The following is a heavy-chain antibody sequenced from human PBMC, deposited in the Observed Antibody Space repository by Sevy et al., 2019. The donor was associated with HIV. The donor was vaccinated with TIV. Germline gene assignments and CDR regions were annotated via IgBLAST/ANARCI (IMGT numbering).Heavy chain of an antibody. CDR2: IYTSGST. Sequence: SETLSLTCTVSGGSISSYYWSWIRQPAGKGLEWIGRIYTSGSTNYNPSLKSRVTMSVDTSKNQFSLKLSSVTAADTAVYYCARDLIVGATTRSGWFDPSGQGTLVTVSS. V-gene: IGHV4-4*07. CDR3: ARDLIVGATTRSGWFDP. D-gene: IGHD1-26*01. J-gene: IGHJ5*02. CDR1: GGSISSYY.